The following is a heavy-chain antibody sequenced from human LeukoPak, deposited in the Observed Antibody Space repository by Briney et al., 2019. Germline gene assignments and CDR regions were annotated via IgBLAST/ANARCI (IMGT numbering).Heavy chain of an antibody. CDR3: VRDFSRTRLERPFDY. CDR1: GFTLGTYD. V-gene: IGHV3-23*01. CDR2: ISRSGGST. Sequence: GGSLRLSCAASGFTLGTYDMYWVRQAPGKGLECVSSISRSGGSTYYADSVKGRFTISRDNSKNTLYLQMSSLRAEDTAVYYCVRDFSRTRLERPFDYWGQGTLVTVSS. D-gene: IGHD1-1*01. J-gene: IGHJ4*02.